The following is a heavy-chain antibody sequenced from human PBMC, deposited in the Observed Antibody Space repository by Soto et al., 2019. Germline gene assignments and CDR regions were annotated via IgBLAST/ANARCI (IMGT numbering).Heavy chain of an antibody. J-gene: IGHJ4*02. CDR1: GFTFSSYG. Sequence: GGSLRLSCAASGFTFSSYGMHWVRQAPGKGLEWVAVIWYDGSNKYYADSVKGRFTISRDNSKNTLYLQMNSLRAEDTAVYYCASKSDSRISYCGGDCYRDYWGQGTLVTVSS. CDR3: ASKSDSRISYCGGDCYRDY. D-gene: IGHD2-21*02. V-gene: IGHV3-33*01. CDR2: IWYDGSNK.